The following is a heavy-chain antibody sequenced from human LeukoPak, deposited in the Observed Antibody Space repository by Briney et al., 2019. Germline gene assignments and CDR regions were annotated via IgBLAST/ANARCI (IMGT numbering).Heavy chain of an antibody. CDR2: IIPIFGTA. CDR1: GGTFSSHA. D-gene: IGHD3-10*01. Sequence: SVKVSCKASGGTFSSHAISWVRQAPGQGLEWMGGIIPIFGTANYAQKFQGRVTITADESTSTGYMELSSLRSEDTAVYYCARGGFYGSGSYPDYYFDSWGQGTLVTVSS. V-gene: IGHV1-69*13. J-gene: IGHJ4*02. CDR3: ARGGFYGSGSYPDYYFDS.